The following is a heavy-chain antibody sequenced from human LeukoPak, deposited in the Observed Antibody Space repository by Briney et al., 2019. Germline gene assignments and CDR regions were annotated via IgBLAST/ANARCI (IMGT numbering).Heavy chain of an antibody. V-gene: IGHV4-38-2*02. CDR2: IFHSGIT. J-gene: IGHJ5*02. CDR3: ARGLGGRTGTTRFDP. D-gene: IGHD1-7*01. CDR1: GGSISSYY. Sequence: PSETLSLTCSVSGGSISSYYWGWIRQPPGKGLEWIGSIFHSGITYYNPSLKSRVTISLDTSKNQFSLKLSSVTAADTAVYYCARGLGGRTGTTRFDPWGQGTLVTVSS.